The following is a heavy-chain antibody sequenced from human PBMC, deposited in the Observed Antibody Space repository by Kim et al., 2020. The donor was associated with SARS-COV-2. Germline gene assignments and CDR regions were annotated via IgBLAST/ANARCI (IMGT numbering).Heavy chain of an antibody. J-gene: IGHJ4*02. CDR1: GLIFSVSD. CDR2: IKSEAGSYAT. Sequence: GGSLRLSCAASGLIFSVSDIHWVRQASGKGLEWVGRIKSEAGSYATAYAASVTGRFTVSRDDSRNTAFLQVSSLKTEDTAVYHCIARRFSRGSDHTYWGQGVLVTVSS. D-gene: IGHD3-10*01. V-gene: IGHV3-73*01. CDR3: IARRFSRGSDHTY.